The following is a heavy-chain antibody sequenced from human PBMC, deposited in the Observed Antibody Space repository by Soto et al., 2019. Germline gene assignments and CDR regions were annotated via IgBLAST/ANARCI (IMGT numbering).Heavy chain of an antibody. CDR2: INAGNGNT. Sequence: ASVKVSCKASGYTFTSYAMHWVRQAPGQRLEWMGWINAGNGNTKYSQKFQGRVTITRDTSASTAYMELSSLRSEDTAVYYCARDIFGVVAATNTTVTMFFSLDYWGQGTLVTVSS. D-gene: IGHD2-15*01. CDR1: GYTFTSYA. CDR3: ARDIFGVVAATNTTVTMFFSLDY. V-gene: IGHV1-3*01. J-gene: IGHJ4*02.